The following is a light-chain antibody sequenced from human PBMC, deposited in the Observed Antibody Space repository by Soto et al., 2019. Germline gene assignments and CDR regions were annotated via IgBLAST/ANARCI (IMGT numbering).Light chain of an antibody. CDR2: GAS. CDR1: QDITNY. J-gene: IGKJ5*01. Sequence: DIQMTQSPSSLSASVGDRVTITCQASQDITNYLNWYQQKPGKAPNLLIYGASNLETGVPSRFSGSGSGTDFTFTISSLTAEEIGTYFCQQYDSVFTFGQGTRLEIK. V-gene: IGKV1-33*01. CDR3: QQYDSVFT.